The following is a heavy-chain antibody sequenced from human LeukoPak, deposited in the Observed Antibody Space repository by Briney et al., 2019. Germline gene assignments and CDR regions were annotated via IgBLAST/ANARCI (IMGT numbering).Heavy chain of an antibody. CDR3: ARDHSQNFDY. D-gene: IGHD5-18*01. J-gene: IGHJ4*02. V-gene: IGHV3-30*02. CDR1: GFTFSGYG. Sequence: GGSLRLSCAASGFTFSGYGMHWVRQAPGKGLAWVAFIRLDGSDEYHGDSVKGRFTISRDNSKNTLYLQMNSLRPEDTAVYYCARDHSQNFDYWGQGTLVTVSS. CDR2: IRLDGSDE.